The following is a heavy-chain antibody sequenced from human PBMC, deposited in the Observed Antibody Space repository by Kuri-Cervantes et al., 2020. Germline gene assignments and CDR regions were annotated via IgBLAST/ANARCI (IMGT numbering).Heavy chain of an antibody. CDR3: ARECDPYYYYGMDV. CDR2: ISYDGSNK. V-gene: IGHV3-30-3*01. D-gene: IGHD2-21*01. CDR1: GGTFSSYA. Sequence: SCKASGGTFSSYAMHWVRQAPGKGLEWVAVISYDGSNKYYADSVKGRFTISRDNSKNTLYLQMNSLRAENTAVYYCARECDPYYYYGMDVWGQGTTVTVSS. J-gene: IGHJ6*02.